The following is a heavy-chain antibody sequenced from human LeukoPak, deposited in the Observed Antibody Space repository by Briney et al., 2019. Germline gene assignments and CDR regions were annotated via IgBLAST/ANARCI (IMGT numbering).Heavy chain of an antibody. V-gene: IGHV3-48*03. D-gene: IGHD6-13*01. CDR3: AKYGGAAAGTYKYYFDY. CDR1: GFTLSSYE. J-gene: IGHJ4*02. Sequence: GGSLRLSCAASGFTLSSYEMNWVRQAPGKGLEWVSYISMSGNAIYYADSMKGRFTISRDNPKNTLYLQMNSLRAEDTAVYYCAKYGGAAAGTYKYYFDYWGQGTLVTVSS. CDR2: ISMSGNAI.